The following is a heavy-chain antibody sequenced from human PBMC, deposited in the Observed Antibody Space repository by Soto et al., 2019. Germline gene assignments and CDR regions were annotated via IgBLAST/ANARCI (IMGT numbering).Heavy chain of an antibody. CDR3: AREGAYCGGDCYSFDY. D-gene: IGHD2-21*02. Sequence: PGGSLRLSCAASGFTFSSYGMHWVRQAPGKGLEWVAVIWYDGSNKYYADSVKGRFTISRDNSKNTLYLQMNSLRAEDTVVFYCAREGAYCGGDCYSFDYWGQGTLVTVSS. CDR2: IWYDGSNK. V-gene: IGHV3-33*08. J-gene: IGHJ4*02. CDR1: GFTFSSYG.